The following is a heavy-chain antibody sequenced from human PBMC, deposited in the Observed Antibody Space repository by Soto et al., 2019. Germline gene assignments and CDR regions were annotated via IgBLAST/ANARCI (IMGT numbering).Heavy chain of an antibody. D-gene: IGHD2-21*01. CDR3: ARRTYLSYCGGDCYNYFDY. J-gene: IGHJ4*02. Sequence: SETLSLTCTVSGGSISSSSYYWGWIRQPPGKGLEWIGSIYYSGSTYYNPSLKSRVTISVDTSKNQFSLKLSSVTAADTAVYYCARRTYLSYCGGDCYNYFDYWGQGTLVTVSS. CDR2: IYYSGST. CDR1: GGSISSSSYY. V-gene: IGHV4-39*01.